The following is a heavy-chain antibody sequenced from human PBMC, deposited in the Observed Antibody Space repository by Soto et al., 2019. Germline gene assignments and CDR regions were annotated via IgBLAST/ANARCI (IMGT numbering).Heavy chain of an antibody. D-gene: IGHD2-15*01. J-gene: IGHJ4*02. Sequence: ASVKVSCKASGYTFTSNYMHWVRQAPGQGLEWMGIINPSGGSTSYAQKFQGRVTITADESTSTAYMELSSLRSEDTAVYYCARESRYCSGGSCYFLPGIDYWGQGTLVTVSS. CDR2: INPSGGST. CDR3: ARESRYCSGGSCYFLPGIDY. V-gene: IGHV1-46*01. CDR1: GYTFTSNY.